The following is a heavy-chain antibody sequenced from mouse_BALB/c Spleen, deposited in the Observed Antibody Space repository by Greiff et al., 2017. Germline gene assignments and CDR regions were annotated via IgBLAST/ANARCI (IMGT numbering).Heavy chain of an antibody. V-gene: IGHV1-18*01. D-gene: IGHD1-1*02. Sequence: EVQLQESGPELVKPGASVKIPCKASGYTFTDYNMDWVKQSHGKSLEWIGDINPNNGGTIYNQKFKGKATLTVDKSSSTAYMELRSLTSEDTAVYYCAREWSHGFAYWGQGTLVTVSA. CDR2: INPNNGGT. CDR3: AREWSHGFAY. CDR1: GYTFTDYN. J-gene: IGHJ3*01.